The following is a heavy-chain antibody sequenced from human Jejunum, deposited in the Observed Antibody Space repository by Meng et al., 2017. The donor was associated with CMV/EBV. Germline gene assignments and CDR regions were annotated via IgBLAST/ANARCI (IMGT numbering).Heavy chain of an antibody. D-gene: IGHD3-3*01. CDR3: ARGNLGGFDI. CDR2: INVAVGVT. V-gene: IGHV3-74*01. J-gene: IGHJ3*02. Sequence: SCAASGFPFSGYWMHWVRQGPGKGLVWISPINVAVGVTSYADSVRGRFTISRDNAKNTLFLQMDSLRAEDTAVYYCARGNLGGFDIWGQGTMVTVSS. CDR1: GFPFSGYW.